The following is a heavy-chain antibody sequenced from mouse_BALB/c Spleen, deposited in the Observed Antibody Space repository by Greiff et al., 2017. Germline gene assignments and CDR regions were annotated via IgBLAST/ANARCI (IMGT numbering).Heavy chain of an antibody. CDR2: ISSGGGST. D-gene: IGHD1-1*01. CDR3: AITTERGVYYAMDY. J-gene: IGHJ4*01. CDR1: GFAFSSYD. Sequence: EVKLMESGGGLVKPGGSLKLSCAASGFAFSSYDMSWVRQTPEKRLEWVAYISSGGGSTYYPDTVKGRFTISRDNAKNTLYLQMSSLKSEDTAMYYCAITTERGVYYAMDYWGQGTSVTVSS. V-gene: IGHV5-12-1*01.